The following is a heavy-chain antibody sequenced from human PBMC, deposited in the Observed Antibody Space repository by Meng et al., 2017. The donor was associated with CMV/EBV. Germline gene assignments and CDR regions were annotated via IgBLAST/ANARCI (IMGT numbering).Heavy chain of an antibody. CDR3: ASFGYYGSGSYHSY. CDR2: INPNSGGT. Sequence: ASVKVSCKASGYTFTGYYMRWVRQAPGQGLEWMGWINPNSGGTNYAQKFQGRVTMTRDTSISTAYMELSRLRSDDTAVYYCASFGYYGSGSYHSYWGQGTLVTVSS. D-gene: IGHD3-10*01. CDR1: GYTFTGYY. J-gene: IGHJ4*02. V-gene: IGHV1-2*02.